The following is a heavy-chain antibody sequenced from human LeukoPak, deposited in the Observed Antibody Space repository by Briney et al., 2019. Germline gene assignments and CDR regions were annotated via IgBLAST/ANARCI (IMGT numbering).Heavy chain of an antibody. V-gene: IGHV4-4*07. D-gene: IGHD1-26*01. J-gene: IGHJ4*02. Sequence: TSETLSLTCTVSGGSISSYYWSWIRQPAGKGLEWIGRIYSSGSANYNPSLKSRVTMSVDTSKNQFSLKLTSVTAADSAVYYCSREGFVGRSYYNFDYWGQGTLVTVSS. CDR2: IYSSGSA. CDR3: SREGFVGRSYYNFDY. CDR1: GGSISSYY.